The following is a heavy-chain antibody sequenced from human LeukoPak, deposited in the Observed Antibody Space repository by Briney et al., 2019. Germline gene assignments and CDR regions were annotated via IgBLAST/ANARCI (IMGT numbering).Heavy chain of an antibody. CDR1: GVSISSSNSY. CDR2: IYYTGNT. Sequence: SETLSLTCTVSGVSISSSNSYWGWIRQPPGKGLEWLGSIYYTGNTYYNASLKSQVSISINTSKNQFSLKLTSVTAADTSVYYCARQTGSGLFILPGGQGTLVTVSS. V-gene: IGHV4-39*01. CDR3: ARQTGSGLFILP. J-gene: IGHJ4*02. D-gene: IGHD3/OR15-3a*01.